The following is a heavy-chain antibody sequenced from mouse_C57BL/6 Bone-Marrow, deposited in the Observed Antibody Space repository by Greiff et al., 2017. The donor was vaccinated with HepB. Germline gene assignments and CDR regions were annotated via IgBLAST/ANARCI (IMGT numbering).Heavy chain of an antibody. V-gene: IGHV1-74*01. CDR2: IHPSDSDT. CDR3: ASTVVATDYAMDY. J-gene: IGHJ4*01. CDR1: GYTFTSYW. D-gene: IGHD1-1*01. Sequence: QVQLQQPGAELVKPGASVKVSCKASGYTFTSYWMHWVKQRPGQGLEWIGRIHPSDSDTNYNQKFKCKATLTVDKSSSTAYMQRSSLTSEDSAVYYCASTVVATDYAMDYWGQGTSVTVSS.